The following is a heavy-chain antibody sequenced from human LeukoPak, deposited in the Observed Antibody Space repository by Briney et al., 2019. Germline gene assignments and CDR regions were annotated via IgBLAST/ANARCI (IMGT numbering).Heavy chain of an antibody. CDR2: IIPIFGTA. Sequence: SVKVSCKASGGTFSSYAISWVRQAPGQGLEWMGGIIPIFGTANYAQKFQGRVTITADESTSTAYMELSSLRSEDTAVYYCARVRKATVVRNAFDIWGQGTMDTVSS. CDR1: GGTFSSYA. D-gene: IGHD4-23*01. V-gene: IGHV1-69*13. CDR3: ARVRKATVVRNAFDI. J-gene: IGHJ3*02.